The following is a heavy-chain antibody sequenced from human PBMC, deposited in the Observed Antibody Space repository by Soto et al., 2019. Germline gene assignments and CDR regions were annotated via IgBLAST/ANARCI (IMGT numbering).Heavy chain of an antibody. CDR3: AKQRAGYGSGSDTFYFDF. J-gene: IGHJ4*02. V-gene: IGHV3-23*01. Sequence: EVQLLVSGGGLVQPGGSLRLSCSTSGFTFSTYAMNWVRQAPGKGLEWVSALSGSGGTTYYADSVRGRFTISRDNSKNTLFLQMSSLRAEDTALYYCAKQRAGYGSGSDTFYFDFWGQGTLVTVS. CDR1: GFTFSTYA. D-gene: IGHD3-10*01. CDR2: LSGSGGTT.